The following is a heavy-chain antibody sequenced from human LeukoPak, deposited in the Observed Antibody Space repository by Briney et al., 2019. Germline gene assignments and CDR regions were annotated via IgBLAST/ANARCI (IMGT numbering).Heavy chain of an antibody. D-gene: IGHD3-10*01. CDR3: ARVYGSGKDPKDYYYYGMDV. Sequence: GGSLRLSCAASGFTFSSYAMSWVRQAPGKGLEWVSSISSSSSYIYYADSVKGRFTISRDNAKNSLYLQMNSLRAEDTAVYYCARVYGSGKDPKDYYYYGMDVWGQGTTVTVSS. CDR1: GFTFSSYA. CDR2: ISSSSSYI. V-gene: IGHV3-21*01. J-gene: IGHJ6*02.